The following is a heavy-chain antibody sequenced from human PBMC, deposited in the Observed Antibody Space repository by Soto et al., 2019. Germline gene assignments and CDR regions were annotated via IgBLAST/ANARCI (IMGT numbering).Heavy chain of an antibody. CDR1: GGSSSSGGYY. V-gene: IGHV4-31*11. CDR3: AVYSGSYSYFDY. CDR2: IYYSGST. Sequence: SQTLSLTCAVSGGSSSSGGYYWIWIRHHPGKGLEWIGYIYYSGSTYYNPSLKSRVTISVDTSKNQFSLKLSSVTAADTAVYYCAVYSGSYSYFDYWGQGTLVTVSS. D-gene: IGHD1-26*01. J-gene: IGHJ4*02.